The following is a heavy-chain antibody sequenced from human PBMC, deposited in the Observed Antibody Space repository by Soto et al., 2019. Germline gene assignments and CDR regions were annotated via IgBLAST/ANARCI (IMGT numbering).Heavy chain of an antibody. J-gene: IGHJ4*02. Sequence: QVQLVQSGAEVKKPGSSVKVSCKASEGTFSSYAISWVRQAPGQGLEWMGGIIPIFGTANYAQKFQGRVTITADESTSTAYMELSSLRSEDTAVYYCARDRDSSGWHLSDYWGQGTLVTVSS. CDR1: EGTFSSYA. CDR3: ARDRDSSGWHLSDY. D-gene: IGHD6-19*01. CDR2: IIPIFGTA. V-gene: IGHV1-69*01.